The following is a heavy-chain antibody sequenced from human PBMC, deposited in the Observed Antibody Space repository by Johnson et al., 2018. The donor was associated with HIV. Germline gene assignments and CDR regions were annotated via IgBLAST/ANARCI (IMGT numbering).Heavy chain of an antibody. D-gene: IGHD1-26*01. CDR1: GFTFSKFG. CDR2: IWYDGKNK. J-gene: IGHJ3*01. CDR3: VKDRGSPGVPAALDV. V-gene: IGHV3-33*06. Sequence: QVQLVESGGGVVQPGRSLRLSCAASGFTFSKFGMHWVRQAPGKGLEWVAVIWYDGKNKHVAASLKGRFTISRDNSKNTLNLEMAGLKDDDTGLYYCVKDRGSPGVPAALDVWGQGTKVIVSS.